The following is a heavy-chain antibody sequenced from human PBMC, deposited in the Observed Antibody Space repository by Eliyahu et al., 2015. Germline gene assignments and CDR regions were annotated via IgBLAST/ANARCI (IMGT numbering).Heavy chain of an antibody. J-gene: IGHJ3*02. Sequence: QVTLRESGPALVKPTQTLTLTCTFXGFXLSTSGMCVXWIRQPPGKALEWLALIDWDDDKYYSTSLKTRLTISKDTSKNQVVLTMTNMDPVDTATYYCARTLGRGSRAFDIWGQGTMVTVSS. CDR2: IDWDDDK. CDR1: GFXLSTSGMC. V-gene: IGHV2-70*01. D-gene: IGHD1-26*01. CDR3: ARTLGRGSRAFDI.